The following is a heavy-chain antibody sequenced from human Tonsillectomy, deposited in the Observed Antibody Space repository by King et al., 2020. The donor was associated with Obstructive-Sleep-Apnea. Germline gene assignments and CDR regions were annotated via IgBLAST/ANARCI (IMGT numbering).Heavy chain of an antibody. V-gene: IGHV3-13*01. CDR2: ITAAGDT. CDR1: GFTFSAYD. Sequence: VQLVESGGGLVQPGGSLRLSCAASGFTFSAYDMHWVRQPTGKGLEWVSSITAAGDTHYPGSVKGRFTISREATKKFLYLQMNSLRAGDTAVYSFARGRWGLRSRGDFDFWGQGTLVAVSS. J-gene: IGHJ4*02. D-gene: IGHD4-17*01. CDR3: ARGRWGLRSRGDFDF.